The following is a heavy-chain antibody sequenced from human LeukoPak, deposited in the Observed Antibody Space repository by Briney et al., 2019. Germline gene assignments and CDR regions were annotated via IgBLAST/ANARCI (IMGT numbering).Heavy chain of an antibody. CDR2: IKQDGSEK. V-gene: IGHV3-7*01. D-gene: IGHD2-15*01. Sequence: GGSLRLSCAASGFTFSSYWMSWVRQAPGKGLEWVANIKQDGSEKYYVDSVKGRFTISRDNAKNSLYLQMNSLRAEDTAVYYCARVRGYCSGGSCYFPFDYWGQGTLVTVST. CDR1: GFTFSSYW. J-gene: IGHJ4*02. CDR3: ARVRGYCSGGSCYFPFDY.